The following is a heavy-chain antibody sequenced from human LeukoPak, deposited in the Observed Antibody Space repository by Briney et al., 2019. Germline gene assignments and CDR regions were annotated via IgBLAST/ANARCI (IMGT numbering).Heavy chain of an antibody. V-gene: IGHV3-23*01. J-gene: IGHJ4*02. Sequence: GGSLRLSCAASGFTFSSYAMSWVRQAPGKGLEWVSAISGSGGSTYYADSVKGRFTISRDNSKNTLYLQMNSLRAEDTAVYYCAKDHSSAWATYYFDYWGQGTLVTVSS. CDR3: AKDHSSAWATYYFDY. CDR1: GFTFSSYA. CDR2: ISGSGGST. D-gene: IGHD6-19*01.